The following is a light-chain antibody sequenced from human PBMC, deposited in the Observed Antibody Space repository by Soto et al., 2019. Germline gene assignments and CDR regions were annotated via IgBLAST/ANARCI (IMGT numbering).Light chain of an antibody. Sequence: DIQMTQSPSSLSASVGDRVTITCQTSQDISNYLNWYQQKPGKAPKLLIYDASNLETGVPSRFSGSGSGTEFTFTISSLQPEDFATYYCQQYDIIPLFGQGTKVEIK. CDR3: QQYDIIPL. CDR2: DAS. V-gene: IGKV1-33*01. CDR1: QDISNY. J-gene: IGKJ2*01.